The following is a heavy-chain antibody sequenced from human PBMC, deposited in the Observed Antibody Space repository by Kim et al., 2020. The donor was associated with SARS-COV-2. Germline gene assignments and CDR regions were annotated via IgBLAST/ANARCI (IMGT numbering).Heavy chain of an antibody. CDR3: ARGLLWFGALDGMDV. V-gene: IGHV4-34*01. D-gene: IGHD3-10*01. Sequence: PSLKSRVTISVDTSKNQFSLKLSSVTAADTAVYYCARGLLWFGALDGMDVWGQGTTVTVSS. J-gene: IGHJ6*02.